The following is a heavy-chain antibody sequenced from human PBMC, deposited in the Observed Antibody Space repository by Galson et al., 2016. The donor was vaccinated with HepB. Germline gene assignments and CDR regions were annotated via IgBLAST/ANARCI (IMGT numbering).Heavy chain of an antibody. CDR3: ARPNSVPVGGNYHMDV. D-gene: IGHD5/OR15-5a*01. CDR2: IHPSGST. J-gene: IGHJ6*02. V-gene: IGHV4-34*01. Sequence: SETLSLTCAVYGGSFSAYNWTWIRQPPGKGLEWIGEIHPSGSTIYNPSLKRRLTISVDTSKNQFSLNLISVTAADQAAYYCARPNSVPVGGNYHMDVWGQGTTITVSS. CDR1: GGSFSAYN.